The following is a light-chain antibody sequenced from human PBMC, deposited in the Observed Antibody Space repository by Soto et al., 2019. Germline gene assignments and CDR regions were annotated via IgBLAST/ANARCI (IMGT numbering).Light chain of an antibody. V-gene: IGKV1-8*01. CDR2: AAS. CDR1: QGISSY. Sequence: AIRMTQSPSSFSASTGDRVTITCRASQGISSYLAWYQQKPWKAPKLLIYAASTLQSGVPSRFSGSGSGTDLTLTISCLQSEDCAAYYCLKYYSYPRAFGQGTKVEIK. J-gene: IGKJ1*01. CDR3: LKYYSYPRA.